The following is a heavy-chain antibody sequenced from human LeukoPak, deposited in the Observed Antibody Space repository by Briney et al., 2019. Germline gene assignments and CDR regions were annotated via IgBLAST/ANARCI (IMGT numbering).Heavy chain of an antibody. CDR1: VGSISSYY. D-gene: IGHD1-26*01. Sequence: RASVTLSLTCTVSVGSISSYYWRWIRQPAGRGLEWIGRIYTSGSSNYNPYLKSRVTMSVDTSKNQFSLKLSSVTAADTAVYYCARDRSGSYYFDYWGQGTLVTVSS. CDR2: IYTSGSS. V-gene: IGHV4-4*07. CDR3: ARDRSGSYYFDY. J-gene: IGHJ4*02.